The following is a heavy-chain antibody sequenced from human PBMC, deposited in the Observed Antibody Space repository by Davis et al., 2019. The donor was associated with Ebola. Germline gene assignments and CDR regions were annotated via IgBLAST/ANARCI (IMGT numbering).Heavy chain of an antibody. V-gene: IGHV3-48*04. CDR3: ARINDY. Sequence: GESLKISCAASGFTFSSYAMTWVRQAPGKGLEWVSYISSSSSTIYYADSVKGRFTISRDNAKNSLYLQMNSLRAEDTAVYYCARINDYWGQGTLVTVSS. CDR1: GFTFSSYA. J-gene: IGHJ4*02. CDR2: ISSSSSTI.